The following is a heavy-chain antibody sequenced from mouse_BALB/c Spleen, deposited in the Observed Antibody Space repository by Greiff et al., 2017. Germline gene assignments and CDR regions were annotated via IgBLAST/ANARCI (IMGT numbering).Heavy chain of an antibody. V-gene: IGHV5-17*02. CDR3: ARELRLRYYYAMDY. J-gene: IGHJ4*01. CDR2: ISSGSSTI. CDR1: GFTFSSFG. D-gene: IGHD1-2*01. Sequence: EVQGVESGGGLVQPGGSRKLSCAASGFTFSSFGMHWVRQAPEKGLEWVAYISSGSSTIYYADTVKGRFTISRDNPKNTLFLQMTSLRSEDTAMYYGARELRLRYYYAMDYWGQGTSVTVSS.